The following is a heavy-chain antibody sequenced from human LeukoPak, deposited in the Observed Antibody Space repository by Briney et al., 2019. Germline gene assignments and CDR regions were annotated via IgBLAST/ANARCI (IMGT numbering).Heavy chain of an antibody. D-gene: IGHD3-10*01. CDR2: IYAGDSDT. V-gene: IGHV5-51*01. CDR1: GYTFTSYS. CDR3: ARHYYGSGGALGDYYYMDV. Sequence: GESLKISCKVSGYTFTSYSIGWVRQMPGKGLEWMGIIYAGDSDTRYSPSFQGQVTISADKSINTAYLQWSSLKASDTAMYYCARHYYGSGGALGDYYYMDVWGKGTTVTVSS. J-gene: IGHJ6*03.